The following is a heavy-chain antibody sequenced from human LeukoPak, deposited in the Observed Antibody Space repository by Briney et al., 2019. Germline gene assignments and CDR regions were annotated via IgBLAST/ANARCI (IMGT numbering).Heavy chain of an antibody. V-gene: IGHV3-49*04. CDR2: IRSKAYGGTT. J-gene: IGHJ4*02. CDR3: TRTPTSYSSGWYAGLSPTDYFDY. CDR1: GFTFGDYA. Sequence: GGSLRPSCTASGFTFGDYAMSWVRQAPGKGLEWVGFIRSKAYGGTTEYAASVKGRFTISRDDSKSIAYLQMNSLKTEDTAVYYCTRTPTSYSSGWYAGLSPTDYFDYWGQGTLVTVSS. D-gene: IGHD6-19*01.